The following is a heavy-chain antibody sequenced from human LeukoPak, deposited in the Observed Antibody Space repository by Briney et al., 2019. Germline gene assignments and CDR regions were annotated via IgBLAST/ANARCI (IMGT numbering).Heavy chain of an antibody. Sequence: GRSLRLSCAASGFTFSSYAMHWVRQAPGKGLEWVAVISYDGSNKYYADSVKGRFTISRDNSKNTLYLQMNSLRAEDTAVYYCARDPPGDRGYSGYADVWGQGTLVTVSS. CDR2: ISYDGSNK. CDR1: GFTFSSYA. D-gene: IGHD5-12*01. J-gene: IGHJ4*02. V-gene: IGHV3-30-3*01. CDR3: ARDPPGDRGYSGYADV.